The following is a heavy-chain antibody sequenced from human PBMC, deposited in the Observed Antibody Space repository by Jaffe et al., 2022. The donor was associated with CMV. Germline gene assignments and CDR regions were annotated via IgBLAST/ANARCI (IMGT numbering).Heavy chain of an antibody. CDR3: TRAELELRYFDWLPPSYYYYYMDV. CDR2: IRSKAYGGTT. Sequence: EVQLVESGGGLVQPGRSLRLSCTASGFTFGDYAMSWVRQAPGKGLEWVGFIRSKAYGGTTEYAASVKGRFTISRDDSKSIAYLQMNSLKTEDTAVYYCTRAELELRYFDWLPPSYYYYYMDVWGKGTTVTVSS. V-gene: IGHV3-49*04. D-gene: IGHD3-9*01. CDR1: GFTFGDYA. J-gene: IGHJ6*03.